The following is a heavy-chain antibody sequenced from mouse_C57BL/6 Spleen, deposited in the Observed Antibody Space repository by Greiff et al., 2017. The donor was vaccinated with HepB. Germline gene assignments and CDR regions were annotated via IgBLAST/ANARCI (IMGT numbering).Heavy chain of an antibody. D-gene: IGHD2-5*01. J-gene: IGHJ2*01. CDR3: ARRYSNPFFDY. Sequence: LVESGAELVKPGASVKISCKASGYAFSSYWMNWVKQRPGKGLEWIGQIYPGDGDTNYNGKFKGKATLTADKSSSTAYMQLSSLTSEDSAVYFCARRYSNPFFDYWGQGTTLTVSS. V-gene: IGHV1-80*01. CDR2: IYPGDGDT. CDR1: GYAFSSYW.